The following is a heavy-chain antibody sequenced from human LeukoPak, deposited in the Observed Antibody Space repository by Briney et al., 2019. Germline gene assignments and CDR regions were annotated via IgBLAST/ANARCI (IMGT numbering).Heavy chain of an antibody. CDR1: GGSISSYY. Sequence: SDTLSLTCTVSGGSISSYYWSWIRQPPGKGLEWIGYIYYSGSTNYNPSLKSRVTISVDTSKNQFSLKLRSVTAADTAVYYCARLTGYSSESWFDPWGQGTLVTVSS. CDR3: ARLTGYSSESWFDP. CDR2: IYYSGST. V-gene: IGHV4-59*07. J-gene: IGHJ5*02. D-gene: IGHD3-9*01.